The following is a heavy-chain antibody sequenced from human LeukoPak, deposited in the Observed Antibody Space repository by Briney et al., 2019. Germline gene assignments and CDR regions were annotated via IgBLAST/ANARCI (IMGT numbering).Heavy chain of an antibody. D-gene: IGHD3-22*01. J-gene: IGHJ3*02. Sequence: GGSLRLSCAASGFTFSSDAMRWVRQAPGKGLEWVAGISYVGSNKYYAYAVKVRFTISKDNYKNTLYLQMNSLSAEDKAVYYCARLLAGSGYARDALDIWGQGTMVTVSS. V-gene: IGHV3-30*04. CDR2: ISYVGSNK. CDR3: ARLLAGSGYARDALDI. CDR1: GFTFSSDA.